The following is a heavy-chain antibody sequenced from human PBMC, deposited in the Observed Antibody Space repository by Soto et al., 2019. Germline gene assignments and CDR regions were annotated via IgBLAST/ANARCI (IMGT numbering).Heavy chain of an antibody. J-gene: IGHJ4*02. V-gene: IGHV1-18*01. CDR1: GYTFTSYG. Sequence: QVQLVQSGAEVKKPGASVKVSCKASGYTFTSYGISWVRQAPGQGLEWMGWISAYNGNTNYAQKLQGRATITTDTATRTAYKQLRILRSDDTAVYYCARDLTGDPDYWGQGSLVTVTS. D-gene: IGHD3-9*01. CDR2: ISAYNGNT. CDR3: ARDLTGDPDY.